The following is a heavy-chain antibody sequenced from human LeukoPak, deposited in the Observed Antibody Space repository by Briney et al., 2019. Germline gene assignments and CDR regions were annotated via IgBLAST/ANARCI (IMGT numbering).Heavy chain of an antibody. Sequence: ASVKVSCKASGYTFTSYAMHWVRQAPGQRLEWMGWINAGNGNTKYSQKFQGRVTITRDTSASTAYMELSSLRSEDTAVYYCARSPAAGLYYYYGMDVWGKGTRSPSPQ. D-gene: IGHD2-2*01. CDR2: INAGNGNT. CDR1: GYTFTSYA. V-gene: IGHV1-3*01. CDR3: ARSPAAGLYYYYGMDV. J-gene: IGHJ6*04.